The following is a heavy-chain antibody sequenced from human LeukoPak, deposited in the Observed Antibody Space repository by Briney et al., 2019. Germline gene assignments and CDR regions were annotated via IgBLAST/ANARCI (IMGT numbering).Heavy chain of an antibody. J-gene: IGHJ6*02. V-gene: IGHV4-34*01. CDR2: INHSGST. CDR1: GGSFSGYY. Sequence: SETLSLTCAVYGGSFSGYYWSWIRQPPGKGLEWIGEINHSGSTNYNPSLKSRVTISVDTSKNQFSLKLSSVTAADTAVYYCARDNGRRYMPHYYDSSGYYYYYGMDVWGQGTTVTVSS. CDR3: ARDNGRRYMPHYYDSSGYYYYYGMDV. D-gene: IGHD3-22*01.